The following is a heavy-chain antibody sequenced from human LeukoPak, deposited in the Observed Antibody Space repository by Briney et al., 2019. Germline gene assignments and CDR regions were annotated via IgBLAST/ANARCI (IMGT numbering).Heavy chain of an antibody. J-gene: IGHJ5*02. V-gene: IGHV3-30*02. Sequence: PGGSLRLSCAASGFTFSSYGMHWVRQAPGKGLEWVAFIRYDGSNKYYADSVKGRFTISRDNSKNTLYLQMNSLRAEDTAVYYCARSGRYSYGLGRPNWFDPWGQGTLVTVSS. D-gene: IGHD5-18*01. CDR1: GFTFSSYG. CDR2: IRYDGSNK. CDR3: ARSGRYSYGLGRPNWFDP.